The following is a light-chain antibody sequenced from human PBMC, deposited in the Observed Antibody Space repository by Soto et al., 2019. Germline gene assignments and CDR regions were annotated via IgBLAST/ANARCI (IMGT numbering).Light chain of an antibody. Sequence: QSVLTQPPSASGTPGQRVTISCSGSRSNIGTNTVTWYQQLPGTAPKLLIYSDNQRPSGVPDRFSGSKSGTSASLAISALQSDDEAAYYCAAGDVSFVVFGGGTQLTVL. V-gene: IGLV1-44*01. CDR2: SDN. CDR1: RSNIGTNT. CDR3: AAGDVSFVV. J-gene: IGLJ7*01.